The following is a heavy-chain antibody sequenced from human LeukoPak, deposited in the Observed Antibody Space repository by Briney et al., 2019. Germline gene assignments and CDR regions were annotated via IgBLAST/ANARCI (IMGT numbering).Heavy chain of an antibody. CDR3: ARALPSSSDPFDY. CDR2: INHSGST. J-gene: IGHJ4*02. CDR1: GGSFSGYY. V-gene: IGHV4-34*01. Sequence: SETLSLTCAVYGGSFSGYYWSWIRQPPGKGLEWIGEINHSGSTNCNPSLKSRVTISVDTSKNQFSLKLSSVTAADTAVYYCARALPSSSDPFDYWGQGTLVTVSS. D-gene: IGHD6-6*01.